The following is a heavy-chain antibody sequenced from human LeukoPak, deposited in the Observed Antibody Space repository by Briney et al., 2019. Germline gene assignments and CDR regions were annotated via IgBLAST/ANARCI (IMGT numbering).Heavy chain of an antibody. Sequence: GGSLRLSCAAAGLSVSSNNMHWVRQAPGGGLEWLSYISAGSGTMFSADSVKGRFTISRDNDRDVLFLQMNSLRAEDTAVYYCTRDLGLRRMIWGRGTLV. V-gene: IGHV3-48*04. CDR2: ISAGSGTM. CDR1: GLSVSSNN. CDR3: TRDLGLRRMI. J-gene: IGHJ2*01.